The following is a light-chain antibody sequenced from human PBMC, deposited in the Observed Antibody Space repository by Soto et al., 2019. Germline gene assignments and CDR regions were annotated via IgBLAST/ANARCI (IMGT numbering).Light chain of an antibody. J-gene: IGKJ1*01. Sequence: EMVLTQSPDTLSLSPGERATLSCRASQTVSSNFLAWYQQRPGQAPRLLIYGASSRATGIPDRFSGSGSGTDFTLTISRLEPEDLAVYYCQQYGTSPETFGQGTKVDI. CDR3: QQYGTSPET. CDR1: QTVSSNF. V-gene: IGKV3-20*01. CDR2: GAS.